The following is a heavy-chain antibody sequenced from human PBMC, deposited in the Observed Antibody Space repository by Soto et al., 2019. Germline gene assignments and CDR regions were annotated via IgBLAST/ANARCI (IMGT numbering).Heavy chain of an antibody. V-gene: IGHV3-21*01. J-gene: IGHJ4*02. D-gene: IGHD6-13*01. CDR1: GLTFSSYT. CDR2: VSSSSTYI. Sequence: GGSLRLSCAASGLTFSSYTMNWVRQAPGKGLEWVSSVSSSSTYIYYADSVKGRFTISRDNAKNSLYLQMNSLRAEDTAIYYCARGSHSTTWYGGKFDYWGQGTLVTVSS. CDR3: ARGSHSTTWYGGKFDY.